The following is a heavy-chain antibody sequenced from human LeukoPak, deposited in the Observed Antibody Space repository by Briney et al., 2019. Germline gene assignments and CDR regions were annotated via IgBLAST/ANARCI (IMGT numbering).Heavy chain of an antibody. V-gene: IGHV3-23*01. CDR3: ATSGYYESGEYFQH. D-gene: IGHD3-22*01. CDR2: ISGSGGST. J-gene: IGHJ1*01. Sequence: PGGSLRLSCAASGFTFSSYAMSWVRQAPGKGLEWVSAISGSGGSTYYADSVKGRFTISRDNSKNTLYLQMNSLRAEDTAVYYCATSGYYESGEYFQHWGQGTLVTVSS. CDR1: GFTFSSYA.